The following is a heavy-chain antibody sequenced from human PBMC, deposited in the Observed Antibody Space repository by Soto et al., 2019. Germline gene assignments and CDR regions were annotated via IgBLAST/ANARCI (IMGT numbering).Heavy chain of an antibody. CDR3: ARGRAAAFNWFDP. D-gene: IGHD6-13*01. CDR1: GDSVSSNSAA. J-gene: IGHJ5*02. CDR2: TYYRSKWYN. V-gene: IGHV6-1*01. Sequence: SQTLSLTCAISGDSVSSNSAAWNWIRQSLSRGLEWLGRTYYRSKWYNDHAVSVKSRITINPDTSKNQFSLQLNSVTPEDTAVYYCARGRAAAFNWFDPWGQGTLVTVSS.